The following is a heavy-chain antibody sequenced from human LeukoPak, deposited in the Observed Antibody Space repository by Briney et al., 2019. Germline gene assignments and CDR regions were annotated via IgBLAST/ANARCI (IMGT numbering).Heavy chain of an antibody. CDR1: GGSISSSY. D-gene: IGHD6-6*01. CDR2: IYYSGST. J-gene: IGHJ4*02. CDR3: ARGISYSSSPHFDY. V-gene: IGHV4-59*01. Sequence: PPGSLSLTCPAAGGSISSSYWSSIRQPPGKGLEWIADIYYSGSTNYTPSLKSRVTISVDTSKNQFSLKLSSVSAADTAVYYCARGISYSSSPHFDYWGQGTLVTVSS.